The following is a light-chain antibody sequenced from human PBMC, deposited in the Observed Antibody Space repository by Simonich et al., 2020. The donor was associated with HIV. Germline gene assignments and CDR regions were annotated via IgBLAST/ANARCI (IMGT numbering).Light chain of an antibody. J-gene: IGKJ1*01. V-gene: IGKV4-1*01. CDR3: QQYYITPQT. CDR1: KSVLYSSNNKNF. CDR2: WAS. Sequence: DIVMTQSPDSLAVSLGERATINCKSSKSVLYSSNNKNFLAWYQQKAGQPPKLLIYWASTRESGVPDRFSGSGSGTDFTLTISGLQAEDVAVYYCQQYYITPQTFGQGTKVEIK.